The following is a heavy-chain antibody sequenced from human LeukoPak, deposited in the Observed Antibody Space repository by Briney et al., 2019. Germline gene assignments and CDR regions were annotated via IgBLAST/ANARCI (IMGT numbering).Heavy chain of an antibody. Sequence: GGSLRLSCAASGFTFSSSAMSWVRQAPGKGLEWVSTISGSGSGSSTYYADSVKGRFTISRDNSKNTLYLQMNSLRAEDTAVYYCARHLSGVTGYTYGRGIDYWGQGTLVTVSS. D-gene: IGHD5-18*01. CDR1: GFTFSSSA. J-gene: IGHJ4*02. CDR2: ISGSGSGSST. V-gene: IGHV3-23*01. CDR3: ARHLSGVTGYTYGRGIDY.